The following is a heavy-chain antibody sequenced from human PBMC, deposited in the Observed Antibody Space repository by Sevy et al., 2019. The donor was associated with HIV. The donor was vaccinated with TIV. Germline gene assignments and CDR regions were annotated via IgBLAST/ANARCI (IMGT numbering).Heavy chain of an antibody. J-gene: IGHJ4*02. CDR1: GFSFCSYG. D-gene: IGHD2-21*01. Sequence: GGSLRLSCAASGFSFCSYGMHWVRQAPGKGLEWMSYIQYDGSNKDYADSVKGRFTISRDNSKNTLYLQMNSLRVEDTAVFYCVKEGGGEGGDHWGQGTLVTVSS. CDR2: IQYDGSNK. V-gene: IGHV3-30*02. CDR3: VKEGGGEGGDH.